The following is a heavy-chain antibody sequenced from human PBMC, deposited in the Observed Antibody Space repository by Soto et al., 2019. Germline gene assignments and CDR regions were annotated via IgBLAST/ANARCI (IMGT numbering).Heavy chain of an antibody. Sequence: GGPLRLSCAASGFTFSSYAMHWVRQAPGKGLEWVSIISGSGDSPYYADSVKGRFTISRDNSRNTLYLQMNSLRAEDTAVYYCAKDVYSSSWYYFDYWGQGTLVTVSS. D-gene: IGHD6-13*01. CDR3: AKDVYSSSWYYFDY. CDR1: GFTFSSYA. CDR2: ISGSGDSP. J-gene: IGHJ4*02. V-gene: IGHV3-23*01.